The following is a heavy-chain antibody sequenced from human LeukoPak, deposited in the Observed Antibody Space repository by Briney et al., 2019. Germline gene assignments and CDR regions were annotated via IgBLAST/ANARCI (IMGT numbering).Heavy chain of an antibody. V-gene: IGHV3-30*18. Sequence: GGSLRLSCAASGFTFSSYGMHWVRQAPGKGLEWVAVISYDGSNKYYADSVKGRFTISRDNSKNTLYLQMNSLRAEDAAVYYCAKAPVTSCRGAYCYPFDYWGQGTLVTVSS. J-gene: IGHJ4*02. CDR2: ISYDGSNK. CDR1: GFTFSSYG. CDR3: AKAPVTSCRGAYCYPFDY. D-gene: IGHD2-21*01.